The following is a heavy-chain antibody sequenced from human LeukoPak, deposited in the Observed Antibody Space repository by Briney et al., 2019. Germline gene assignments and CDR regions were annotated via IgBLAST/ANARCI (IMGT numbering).Heavy chain of an antibody. V-gene: IGHV3-48*01. J-gene: IGHJ6*02. Sequence: GGSLRLSCAASGFTFSSYSMNWVRQAPGKGLEWVSYISSSSSTIYYADSVKGRFTISRDNAKNSLYLQMNSLRAEDTAVYYCAGGSVVPAAKYYYYYYGMDVWGQGTAVTVSS. D-gene: IGHD2-2*01. CDR1: GFTFSSYS. CDR2: ISSSSSTI. CDR3: AGGSVVPAAKYYYYYYGMDV.